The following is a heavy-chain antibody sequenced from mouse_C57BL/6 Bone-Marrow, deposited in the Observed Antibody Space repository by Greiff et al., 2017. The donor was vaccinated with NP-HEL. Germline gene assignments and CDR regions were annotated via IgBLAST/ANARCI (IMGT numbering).Heavy chain of an antibody. V-gene: IGHV1-76*01. Sequence: QVQLQQSGAELVRPGASVKLSCKASGYTFTDYYINWVKQRPGQGLEWIARIYPGSGNTYYNEKFKGKATLTAEESSSTAYMQLSSLTSEDSAVYFCATSTMVTSYWGQGTSVTVSS. J-gene: IGHJ4*01. D-gene: IGHD2-2*01. CDR1: GYTFTDYY. CDR2: IYPGSGNT. CDR3: ATSTMVTSY.